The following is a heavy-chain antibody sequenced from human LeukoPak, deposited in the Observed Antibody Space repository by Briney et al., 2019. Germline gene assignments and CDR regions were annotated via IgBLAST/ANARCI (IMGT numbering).Heavy chain of an antibody. Sequence: PGGSLRLSCAASGFTFSSYEMNWVRQAPGKGLEWVSSISSSSSYVYYADSVKGRFTISRDNAKNSLYLQMNSLRAEDTAVYYCAGESSRPWGSVYGMDVWGQGTTVTVSS. CDR1: GFTFSSYE. CDR2: ISSSSSYV. D-gene: IGHD3-10*01. CDR3: AGESSRPWGSVYGMDV. J-gene: IGHJ6*02. V-gene: IGHV3-21*01.